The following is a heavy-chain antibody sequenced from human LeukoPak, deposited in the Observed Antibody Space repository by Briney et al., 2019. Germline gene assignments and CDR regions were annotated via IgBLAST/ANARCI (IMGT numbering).Heavy chain of an antibody. Sequence: SETLSLTCTVSGGSISSGSYYWSWIRQPAGKGLEWIGRIYTSGSTNYKPSLKSRVTISVDTSKNQFSLKLSSVTAADTAVYYCARERGAGYYYYYYMDVWGKGTTVTVSS. D-gene: IGHD1-26*01. J-gene: IGHJ6*03. CDR2: IYTSGST. CDR1: GGSISSGSYY. V-gene: IGHV4-61*02. CDR3: ARERGAGYYYYYYMDV.